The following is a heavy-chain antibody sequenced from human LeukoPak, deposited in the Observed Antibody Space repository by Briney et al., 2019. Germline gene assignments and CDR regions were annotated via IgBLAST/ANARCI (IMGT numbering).Heavy chain of an antibody. J-gene: IGHJ4*02. Sequence: GGSLRLSCAASGFTFSSYSMLWVRQAPGKGLEWASYISSSSSTIYYADSVKGRFTISRDNAKNSLYLQMNTLRAEDTAVYYCARDRHKYNYDSGGYPPYWGQGTLVTVSS. CDR1: GFTFSSYS. D-gene: IGHD3-22*01. V-gene: IGHV3-48*01. CDR3: ARDRHKYNYDSGGYPPY. CDR2: ISSSSSTI.